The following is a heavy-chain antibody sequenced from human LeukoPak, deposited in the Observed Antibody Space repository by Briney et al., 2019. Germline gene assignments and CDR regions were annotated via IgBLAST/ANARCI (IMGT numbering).Heavy chain of an antibody. V-gene: IGHV3-21*01. CDR1: GFTFSSYS. D-gene: IGHD2-2*01. CDR3: ARDAAGIVVVPVANLEWFDP. J-gene: IGHJ5*02. Sequence: GGSLRLSCAASGFTFSSYSMNWVRQAPGKGLEWVSSISSSSSYIYYADSVKGRFTISRDNAKSSLYLQMNSLRAEDTAVYYCARDAAGIVVVPVANLEWFDPWGQGTLVTVSS. CDR2: ISSSSSYI.